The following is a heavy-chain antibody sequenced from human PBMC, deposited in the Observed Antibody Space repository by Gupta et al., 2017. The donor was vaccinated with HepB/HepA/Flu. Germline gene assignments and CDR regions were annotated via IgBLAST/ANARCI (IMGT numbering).Heavy chain of an antibody. CDR2: INPGGSDK. J-gene: IGHJ4*02. CDR1: GFTFNVHY. CDR3: ASWGGNSHY. Sequence: EAQLVESGGDLVQPGGSLAVSCAGSGFTFNVHYINWVRQAPGKGLEWVAIINPGGSDKQYVDSVKGRFTISRDNAKNSVYLQMDSLRAEDTAVYYCASWGGNSHYWGQGTLVTVSS. V-gene: IGHV3-7*01. D-gene: IGHD3-16*01.